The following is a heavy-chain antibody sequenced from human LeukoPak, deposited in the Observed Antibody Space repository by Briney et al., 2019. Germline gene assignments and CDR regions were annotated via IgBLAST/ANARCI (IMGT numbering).Heavy chain of an antibody. CDR1: GFTVSSNY. Sequence: GGSLRLSCAASGFTVSSNYMSWVRQAPGKGLEWVSVIYSGGSTYYADSVKGRFTISRDNSKNTLYLQMNSLRAEDTAVYYCARVKNAPSRSTQHNWSDPWGQGTLVTVSS. CDR3: ARVKNAPSRSTQHNWSDP. V-gene: IGHV3-53*01. CDR2: IYSGGST. J-gene: IGHJ5*02.